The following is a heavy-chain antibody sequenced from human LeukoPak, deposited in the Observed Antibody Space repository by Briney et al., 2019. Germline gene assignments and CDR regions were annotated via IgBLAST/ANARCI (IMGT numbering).Heavy chain of an antibody. D-gene: IGHD5-18*01. J-gene: IGHJ4*02. Sequence: ASVKVSCKASGYTFTSYGISWVRQAPGQGLEWMGWISAYNGNTSYAQKFQGRVTMTRDMSTSTVYMELSSLRSEDTAVYYCARVGGYSYGRDFDYWGQGTLVTVSS. CDR2: ISAYNGNT. CDR1: GYTFTSYG. CDR3: ARVGGYSYGRDFDY. V-gene: IGHV1-18*01.